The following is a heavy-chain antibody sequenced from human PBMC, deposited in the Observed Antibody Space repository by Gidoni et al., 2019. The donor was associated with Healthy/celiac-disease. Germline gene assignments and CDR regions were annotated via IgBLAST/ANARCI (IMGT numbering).Heavy chain of an antibody. J-gene: IGHJ4*02. CDR2: ISGSGGST. CDR1: GFTFSSYA. D-gene: IGHD5-12*01. CDR3: SRGEGVATISSDDY. V-gene: IGHV3-23*01. Sequence: EVQLLESGGGLVQAGGSLRLSCAASGFTFSSYAMSWVRQAPGKGLEWVSAISGSGGSTYYADSVKGRFTISRDNSKNTLYLQMNSLRAEDTAVYYCSRGEGVATISSDDYWGQGTLVTVSS.